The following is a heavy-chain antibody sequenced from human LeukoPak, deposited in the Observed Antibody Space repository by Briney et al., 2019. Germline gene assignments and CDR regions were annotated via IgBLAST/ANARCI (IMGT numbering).Heavy chain of an antibody. V-gene: IGHV3-74*01. Sequence: GGSLRLSCAASGFTFSNYWVHWVRQASGKGLVWVSRINPDGSRTDYADSVKGRFTIFRDNAKNTLYLQMNSLRAEDTAVYFCARDLRGKSDYWGQGTLVTVSS. CDR1: GFTFSNYW. CDR3: ARDLRGKSDY. J-gene: IGHJ4*02. D-gene: IGHD4-23*01. CDR2: INPDGSRT.